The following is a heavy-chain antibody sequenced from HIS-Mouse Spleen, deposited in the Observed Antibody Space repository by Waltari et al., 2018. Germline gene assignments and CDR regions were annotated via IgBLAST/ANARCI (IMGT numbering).Heavy chain of an antibody. Sequence: QVQLVQSGAEVKKPGASGKVSFKASGYTFPSYEINGVRQATGTGLGWMGWKKPNRCNTGYAKKVQGRVTMTRNTSISTAYMELSSLRSEDTAVYYWAARFGESYFDYWGQGTLVTVSS. D-gene: IGHD3-10*01. V-gene: IGHV1-8*01. CDR3: AARFGESYFDY. CDR1: GYTFPSYE. J-gene: IGHJ4*02. CDR2: KKPNRCNT.